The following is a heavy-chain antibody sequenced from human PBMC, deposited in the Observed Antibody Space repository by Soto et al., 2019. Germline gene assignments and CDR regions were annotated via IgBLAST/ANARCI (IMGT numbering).Heavy chain of an antibody. V-gene: IGHV4-59*08. CDR3: ARHGSGYPLGFDY. D-gene: IGHD5-12*01. CDR1: GGSISSYY. Sequence: QVQLQESGPGLVKPSETRSLTCTVSGGSISSYYWSWIRQPPGKGLEWIGYIYYSGSTNYNPSLKSRVTISVDTSKNQFSLKLSYVTAADTAVYYCARHGSGYPLGFDYWGQGTLVTVSS. CDR2: IYYSGST. J-gene: IGHJ4*02.